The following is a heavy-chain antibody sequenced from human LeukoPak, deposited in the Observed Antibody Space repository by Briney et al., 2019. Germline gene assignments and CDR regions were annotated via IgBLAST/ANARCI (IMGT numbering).Heavy chain of an antibody. CDR2: IRSKGNSYAT. CDR1: GFTFSGSA. CDR3: SRLSFDI. J-gene: IGHJ3*02. V-gene: IGHV3-73*01. Sequence: GGSLKLSCAASGFTFSGSAMHWVRQASGKGLEWVGRIRSKGNSYATAYAASVEGRFTISRDDSKNTAFLQMNSLKTEDTAVYYCSRLSFDIWGQGTMVTVSS.